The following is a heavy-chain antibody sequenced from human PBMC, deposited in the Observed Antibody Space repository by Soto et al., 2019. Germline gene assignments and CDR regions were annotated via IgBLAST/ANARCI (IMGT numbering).Heavy chain of an antibody. CDR1: GGSLSSGHYY. V-gene: IGHV4-30-4*01. J-gene: IGHJ4*02. CDR2: IYFRGST. D-gene: IGHD3-22*01. Sequence: SETLSLTCTVSGGSLSSGHYYWSLIRQPPGKGLEWIGNIYFRGSTYYSPSLKGRGTISVDTSKNQFSLKLSSVTAADTAVYYCARIYDSSGYVDYWGQGTLVTVSP. CDR3: ARIYDSSGYVDY.